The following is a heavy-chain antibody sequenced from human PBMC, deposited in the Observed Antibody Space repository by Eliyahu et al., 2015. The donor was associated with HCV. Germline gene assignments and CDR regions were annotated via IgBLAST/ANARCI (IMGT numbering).Heavy chain of an antibody. J-gene: IGHJ6*02. D-gene: IGHD3-3*02. Sequence: GLEWVANIKQDGSEKYYVDSVKGRFNITRDNAKNSVYLQMNSLRAEDTAVLFCARAEAPSFFHFYGLDVWGQGTTVTVSS. CDR3: ARAEAPSFFHFYGLDV. V-gene: IGHV3-7*03. CDR2: IKQDGSEK.